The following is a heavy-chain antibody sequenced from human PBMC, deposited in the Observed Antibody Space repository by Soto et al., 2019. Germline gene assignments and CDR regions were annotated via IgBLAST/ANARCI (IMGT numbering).Heavy chain of an antibody. CDR2: IIPIFGTA. J-gene: IGHJ3*02. Sequence: SVKVSCKASGGTFSSYAISWVRQAPGQGLEWMGGIIPIFGTANYAQKFQGRVTITADESTSTAYMELSSLRSEDTAVYYCARLGGTTVTTDAFDIWGQGTMVTVSS. D-gene: IGHD4-17*01. CDR1: GGTFSSYA. CDR3: ARLGGTTVTTDAFDI. V-gene: IGHV1-69*13.